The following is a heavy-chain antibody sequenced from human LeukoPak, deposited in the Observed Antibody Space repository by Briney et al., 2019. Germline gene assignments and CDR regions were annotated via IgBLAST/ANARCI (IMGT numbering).Heavy chain of an antibody. CDR3: ARGIPGRSIDY. D-gene: IGHD3-16*02. CDR1: GGSFSGYY. J-gene: IGHJ4*02. CDR2: INHSGST. V-gene: IGHV4-34*01. Sequence: PSETPSLTCAVYGGSFSGYYWSWIRQPPGKGLEWIGEINHSGSTNYNPSLKSRVTISVDTSKNQFSLKLSSVTAADTAVYYCARGIPGRSIDYWGQGTLVTVSS.